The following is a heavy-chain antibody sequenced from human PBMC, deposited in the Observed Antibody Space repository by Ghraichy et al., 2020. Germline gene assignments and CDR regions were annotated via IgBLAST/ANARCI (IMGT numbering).Heavy chain of an antibody. D-gene: IGHD2-2*01. J-gene: IGHJ6*03. CDR2: ISYDGSNK. CDR3: ARDGLPAAMPHYYYYYMDV. CDR1: GFTFSSYA. Sequence: GGSLRLSCAASGFTFSSYAMHWVRQAPGKGLEWVAVISYDGSNKYYADSVKGRFTISRDNSKNTLYLQMNSLRAEDTAVYYCARDGLPAAMPHYYYYYMDVWGKGTTVTVSS. V-gene: IGHV3-30-3*01.